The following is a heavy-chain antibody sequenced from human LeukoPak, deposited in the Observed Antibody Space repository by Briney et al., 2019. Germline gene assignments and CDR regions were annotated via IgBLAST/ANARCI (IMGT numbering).Heavy chain of an antibody. CDR3: ARGQGATVPQVGKNWFDP. D-gene: IGHD1-26*01. J-gene: IGHJ5*02. CDR1: GGSISSSSYY. V-gene: IGHV4-39*07. Sequence: SETLSLTCTVSGGSISSSSYYWGWIRQPPGKGLEWIGSIYYSGSTYYNPSLKSRVTISIDTSKNQFSLKLISVTVADTAIYYCARGQGATVPQVGKNWFDPWGQGTRVTVSS. CDR2: IYYSGST.